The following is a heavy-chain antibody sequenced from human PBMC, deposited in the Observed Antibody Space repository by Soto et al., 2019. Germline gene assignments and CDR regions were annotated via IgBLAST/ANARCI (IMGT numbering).Heavy chain of an antibody. V-gene: IGHV4-30-4*02. CDR1: GGSVSIGDYL. Sequence: PSGTLSLTCTVFGGSVSIGDYLWSWIRQRPGKGLEWIGYIHDSGNTYYNPSLRSRVTISLDTSKNQFSLKVTSMTAADTAVYFCARARGGDSGDYASLFDRWGQGNLVTVS. D-gene: IGHD4-17*01. CDR2: IHDSGNT. CDR3: ARARGGDSGDYASLFDR. J-gene: IGHJ5*02.